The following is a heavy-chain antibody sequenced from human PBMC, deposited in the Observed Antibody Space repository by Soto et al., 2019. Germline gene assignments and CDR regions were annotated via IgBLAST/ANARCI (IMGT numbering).Heavy chain of an antibody. Sequence: PSETLSLTCAVSGGSIRSGGSPWSWIRQPPGKGLVWIGYIYHSGSTYYNPSLKSRVTISVDRSKNQFSLKLRSLRSDDTAVYYCAREDITGTTSDPWGQGTLVTVSS. J-gene: IGHJ5*02. CDR2: IYHSGST. CDR1: GGSIRSGGSP. V-gene: IGHV4-30-2*01. CDR3: AREDITGTTSDP. D-gene: IGHD1-7*01.